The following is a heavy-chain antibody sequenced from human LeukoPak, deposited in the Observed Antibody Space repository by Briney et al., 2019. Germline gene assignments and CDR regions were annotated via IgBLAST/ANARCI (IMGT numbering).Heavy chain of an antibody. CDR2: IHPGDSDT. Sequence: GESLKISCKASGYTFANYWIGWLRHTPGKGLEWMGIIHPGDSDTRYRTSFQGQVTMSVDESTRTAYLHWTSLKASDTAIYYCARHAGYCNGGKCYSFYYFVYWGQGTLLTVSS. D-gene: IGHD2-15*01. CDR1: GYTFANYW. J-gene: IGHJ4*02. CDR3: ARHAGYCNGGKCYSFYYFVY. V-gene: IGHV5-51*01.